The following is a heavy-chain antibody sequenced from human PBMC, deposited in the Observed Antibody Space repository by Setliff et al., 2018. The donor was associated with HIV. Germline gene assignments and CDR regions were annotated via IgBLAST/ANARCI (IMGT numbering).Heavy chain of an antibody. Sequence: GGSLRLSCAASGFTFSSYSMHWVRQAPGKGLEWISYIISSSSPIYYADSVKGRFTISRDNAKNSLYLQMNSLRAEDTAVYYCARGDILTGYYYWGQGTLVTVSS. J-gene: IGHJ4*02. D-gene: IGHD3-9*01. CDR3: ARGDILTGYYY. V-gene: IGHV3-48*01. CDR1: GFTFSSYS. CDR2: IISSSSPI.